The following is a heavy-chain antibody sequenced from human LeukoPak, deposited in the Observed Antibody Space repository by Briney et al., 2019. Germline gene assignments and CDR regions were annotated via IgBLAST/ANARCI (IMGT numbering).Heavy chain of an antibody. J-gene: IGHJ6*03. CDR1: GYSITSAYY. CDR3: ARDFILTGWYYYYYYMDV. V-gene: IGHV4-38-2*02. Sequence: SETLSLTCTASGYSITSAYYWGWIRQPPGKGLEWIGSFFLKGSTYYNPSLKSRVTISVDTSKNQFSLKLSSVTAADTAVYYCARDFILTGWYYYYYYMDVWGKGTTVTVSS. CDR2: FFLKGST. D-gene: IGHD3-9*01.